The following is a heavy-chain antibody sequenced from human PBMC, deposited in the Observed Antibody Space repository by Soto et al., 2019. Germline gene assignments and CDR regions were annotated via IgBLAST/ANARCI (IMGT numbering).Heavy chain of an antibody. CDR2: IYYSGST. J-gene: IGHJ6*03. CDR3: ARGEYCSSTSCYGNYYYYMDV. Sequence: SETLSLTCTVSGGSISSYYWSWIRQPPGKGLEWFGYIYYSGSTNYNPSLKSRVTISVDTSKNQFSLKLSSVTAADTAVYYCARGEYCSSTSCYGNYYYYMDVWGKGTTVTVSS. V-gene: IGHV4-59*01. D-gene: IGHD2-2*01. CDR1: GGSISSYY.